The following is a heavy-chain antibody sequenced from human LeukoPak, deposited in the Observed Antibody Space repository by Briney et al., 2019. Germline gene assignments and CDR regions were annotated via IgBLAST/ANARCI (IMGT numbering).Heavy chain of an antibody. CDR2: INHSGST. V-gene: IGHV4-34*01. J-gene: IGHJ5*02. CDR1: GGSISSYY. CDR3: ARGLRWAPS. Sequence: KSSETLSLTCTVSGGSISSYYWSWIRQPPGKGLEWIGEINHSGSTNYNPSLKSRVTISVDTSKNQFSLKLSPVTAADTAVYYCARGLRWAPSWGQGTLVTVSS. D-gene: IGHD2-21*01.